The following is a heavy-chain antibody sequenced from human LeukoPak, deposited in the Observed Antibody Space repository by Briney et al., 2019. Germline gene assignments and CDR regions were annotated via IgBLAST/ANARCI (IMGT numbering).Heavy chain of an antibody. CDR2: IFYSGYT. V-gene: IGHV4-59*01. CDR1: GGSISTYW. D-gene: IGHD3-22*01. J-gene: IGHJ4*02. Sequence: SETLSLTCTVSGGSISTYWWSWIRQSPGKGLEWIGNIFYSGYTNYNPSLKSRVTISVDTSKKQFSLKLTSVTAADTAVYYCARYDSSGFYQYYFDYWGLGTLVTVSS. CDR3: ARYDSSGFYQYYFDY.